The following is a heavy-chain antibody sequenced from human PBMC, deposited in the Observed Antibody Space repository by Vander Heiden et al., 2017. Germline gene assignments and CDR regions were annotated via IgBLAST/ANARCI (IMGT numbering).Heavy chain of an antibody. D-gene: IGHD6-13*01. J-gene: IGHJ4*02. CDR1: GFTFSSYA. Sequence: VQLLESGGGLVQPGGSLRLSCAASGFTFSSYAMSWVRQAPGKGLEWVSAISGSGGSTYYADSVKGRFTISRDNSKNTLYLQMNSMRAEDTAVYYCANGIQSWPPQIDYWGQGTLVTVSS. CDR2: ISGSGGST. CDR3: ANGIQSWPPQIDY. V-gene: IGHV3-23*01.